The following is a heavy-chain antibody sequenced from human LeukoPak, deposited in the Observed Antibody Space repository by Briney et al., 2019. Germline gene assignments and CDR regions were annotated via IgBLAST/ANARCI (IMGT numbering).Heavy chain of an antibody. J-gene: IGHJ6*03. CDR1: GYSISSGYY. CDR2: IYHSGST. V-gene: IGHV4-38-2*02. D-gene: IGHD4-17*01. CDR3: ARAGDYYYYYMDV. Sequence: SETLSLTCTVSGYSISSGYYWGWIRQPPGKGLEWIGSIYHSGSTYYNPSLKSRVTISVDTSKNQFSLKLSSVTAADTAVYYCARAGDYYYYYMDVWGKGTTVTVSS.